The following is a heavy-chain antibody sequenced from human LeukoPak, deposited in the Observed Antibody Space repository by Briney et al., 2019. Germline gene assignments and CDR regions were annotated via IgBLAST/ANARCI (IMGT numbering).Heavy chain of an antibody. Sequence: ASVKVSCKASGGTFSSYAISWVRQAPGQRLEWMGWINAGNGNTKYSQKFQGRVTITRDTSASTAYMELSSLRSEDTAVYYCAREGYSSSWLDYWGQGTLVTVSS. D-gene: IGHD6-13*01. CDR3: AREGYSSSWLDY. V-gene: IGHV1-3*01. CDR1: GGTFSSYA. J-gene: IGHJ4*02. CDR2: INAGNGNT.